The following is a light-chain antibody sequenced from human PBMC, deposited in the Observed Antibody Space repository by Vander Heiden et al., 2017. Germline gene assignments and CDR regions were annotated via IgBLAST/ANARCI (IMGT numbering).Light chain of an antibody. Sequence: EIVMTQSPGTLSLSPGDRATLSCKTSQSVGGNLAWYQQKPGQAPRLLISGASTRATGIPARFSGSGSGTDYTLTISSLQSEDFAVYYCQQYDNWPPLTFGGGTKVEIK. CDR2: GAS. J-gene: IGKJ4*01. CDR3: QQYDNWPPLT. V-gene: IGKV3-15*01. CDR1: QSVGGN.